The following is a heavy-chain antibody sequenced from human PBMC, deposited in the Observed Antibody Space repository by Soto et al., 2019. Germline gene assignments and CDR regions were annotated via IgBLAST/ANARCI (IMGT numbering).Heavy chain of an antibody. Sequence: VQLVESGGGLVQPGRSLRLSCVASGFTFDDYAMHWVRQAPGKGLEWVSGISWNSATIVYADSVKGRFTISRDNAKNSLYLQINSLSAEDTALYYCAKAQGDIWGQGTMVTVSA. V-gene: IGHV3-9*01. J-gene: IGHJ3*02. CDR2: ISWNSATI. CDR3: AKAQGDI. CDR1: GFTFDDYA.